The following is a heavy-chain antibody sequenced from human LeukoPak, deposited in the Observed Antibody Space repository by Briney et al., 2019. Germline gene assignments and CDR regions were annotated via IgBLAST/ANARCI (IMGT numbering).Heavy chain of an antibody. Sequence: PSETLPLTCAVYGGSFSGYYWSWIRQPPGKGLEWIGEINHSGSTNYNPSLKSRVTILVDTSKNQFSLKLSSVTAADTAVYYCARGVFYYGSGSYEDYWGQGTLVTVSS. D-gene: IGHD3-10*01. V-gene: IGHV4-34*01. CDR1: GGSFSGYY. J-gene: IGHJ4*02. CDR3: ARGVFYYGSGSYEDY. CDR2: INHSGST.